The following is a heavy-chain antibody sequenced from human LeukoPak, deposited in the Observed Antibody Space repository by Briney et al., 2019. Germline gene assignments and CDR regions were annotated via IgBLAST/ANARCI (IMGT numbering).Heavy chain of an antibody. CDR2: IWYDGSNK. Sequence: GGSLRLSCAASGFTFSSYGMHWVRQAPGKGLEWVAVIWYDGSNKYYADSVKGRFTISRDDSKNTLYLQMNSLKTEDTAVYYCTTDRDIVVVVAARKPTYYYGMDVWGQGTTVTVSS. CDR1: GFTFSSYG. CDR3: TTDRDIVVVVAARKPTYYYGMDV. D-gene: IGHD2-15*01. J-gene: IGHJ6*02. V-gene: IGHV3-33*01.